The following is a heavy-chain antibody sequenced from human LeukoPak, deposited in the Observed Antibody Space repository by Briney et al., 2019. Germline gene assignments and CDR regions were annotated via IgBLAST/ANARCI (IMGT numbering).Heavy chain of an antibody. CDR2: IIPIFGTA. V-gene: IGHV1-69*13. Sequence: SVKVSCKASGGTFSSYAISWVRQAPGQGLERMGGIIPIFGTANYAQKFQGRVTITADESTSTAYMELSSLRSEDTAVYYCARDRVYGYSSGWFEGDWGQGTLVTVSS. CDR1: GGTFSSYA. CDR3: ARDRVYGYSSGWFEGD. D-gene: IGHD6-19*01. J-gene: IGHJ4*02.